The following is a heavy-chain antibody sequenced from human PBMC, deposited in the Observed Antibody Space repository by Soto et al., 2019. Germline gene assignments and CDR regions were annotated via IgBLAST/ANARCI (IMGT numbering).Heavy chain of an antibody. V-gene: IGHV4-59*01. J-gene: IGHJ1*01. Sequence: QMQMQESGPRLVKHSETLSLTCTVSGASITGSYWSWIRQPPEKGLEWIGYIYFSGVATYNPSLKSRATMSRDTSKNEFSLKLTSVTAADTAIYYCARGDSDLAVSEAAYWGQGTLVTVSS. CDR2: IYFSGVA. CDR3: ARGDSDLAVSEAAY. D-gene: IGHD2-15*01. CDR1: GASITGSY.